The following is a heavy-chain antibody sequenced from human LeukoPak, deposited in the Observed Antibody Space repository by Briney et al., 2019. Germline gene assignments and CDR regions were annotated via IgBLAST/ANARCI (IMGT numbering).Heavy chain of an antibody. D-gene: IGHD7-27*01. CDR2: IYYSGST. CDR3: ARQQYGETGDFDY. V-gene: IGHV4-39*01. Sequence: SETLSLTCTVSGGSISSYYWSWIRQPPGKGLEWIGSIYYSGSTYYNPSLKSRVTISVDTSKNQFSLKLSSVTAADTAVYYCARQQYGETGDFDYWGQGTLVTVSS. J-gene: IGHJ4*02. CDR1: GGSISSYY.